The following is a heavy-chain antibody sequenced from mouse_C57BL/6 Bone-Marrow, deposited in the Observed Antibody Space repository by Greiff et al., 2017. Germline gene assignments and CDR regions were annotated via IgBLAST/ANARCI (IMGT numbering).Heavy chain of an antibody. Sequence: QVQLQQSGAELARPGASVKLSCKASGYTFTSSGLSWVKQRTGPGLEWIGEIYPRSGNTYYNEKFKGKATLTAAKSSSTAYMELRSLTSEDSAVYFGALMATVVGPEAMDYWGQGTSGTVSA. CDR3: ALMATVVGPEAMDY. CDR1: GYTFTSSG. V-gene: IGHV1-81*01. CDR2: IYPRSGNT. J-gene: IGHJ4*01. D-gene: IGHD1-1*01.